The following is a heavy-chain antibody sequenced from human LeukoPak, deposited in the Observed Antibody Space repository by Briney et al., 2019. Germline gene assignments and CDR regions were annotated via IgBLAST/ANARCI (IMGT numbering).Heavy chain of an antibody. CDR3: ARDRFKYSGYDQYYYYYGMDV. J-gene: IGHJ6*02. CDR2: IYSGGST. CDR1: GFTFSNSW. Sequence: PGGSLRLSCAASGFTFSNSWMHWVRQAPGKGLVWVSVIYSGGSTYYADSVKGRFTISRHNSKNTLYLQMNSLRAEDTAVYYCARDRFKYSGYDQYYYYYGMDVWGQGTTVTVSS. D-gene: IGHD5-12*01. V-gene: IGHV3-53*04.